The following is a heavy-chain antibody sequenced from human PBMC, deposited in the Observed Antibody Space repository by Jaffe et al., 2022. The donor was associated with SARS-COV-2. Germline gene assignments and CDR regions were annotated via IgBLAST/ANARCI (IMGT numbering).Heavy chain of an antibody. V-gene: IGHV3-23*01. CDR2: ISGSGGST. Sequence: EVQLLESGGGLVQPGGSLRLSCAASGFTFSSYAMSWVRQAPGKGLEWVSAISGSGGSTYYADSVKGRFTISRDNSKNTLYLQMNSLRAEDTAVYYCAKDPLYEQQLVQQGWFDPWGQGTLVTVSS. J-gene: IGHJ5*02. CDR1: GFTFSSYA. D-gene: IGHD6-13*01. CDR3: AKDPLYEQQLVQQGWFDP.